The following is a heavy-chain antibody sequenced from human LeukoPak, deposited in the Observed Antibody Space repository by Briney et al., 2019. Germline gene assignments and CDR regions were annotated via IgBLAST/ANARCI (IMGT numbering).Heavy chain of an antibody. D-gene: IGHD2-15*01. CDR3: AKDKGYRSGGSCYSSAFDI. CDR1: GFTFDDYA. J-gene: IGHJ3*02. Sequence: QPGRSLRLSCAATGFTFDDYAMHWVRQAPGKGLEWVSGISWNSGSIGYADSVKGRFTISRDNAKNSLYLQMNSLRAEDMALYYCAKDKGYRSGGSCYSSAFDIWGQGTMVTVSS. V-gene: IGHV3-9*03. CDR2: ISWNSGSI.